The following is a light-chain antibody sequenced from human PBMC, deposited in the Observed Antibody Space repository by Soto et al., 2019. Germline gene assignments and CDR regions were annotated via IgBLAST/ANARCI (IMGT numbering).Light chain of an antibody. CDR1: QSVASNN. CDR3: QQYYSSLT. V-gene: IGKV3-20*01. Sequence: EIVLTQSPGTLSLSPGERATLSCRASQSVASNNLAWYQQIPGQSPRILIYGASSRATGIPDRFSGSGSGTDFALTISRLEPEDFAVYYCQQYYSSLTFGGGTKVDIK. J-gene: IGKJ4*01. CDR2: GAS.